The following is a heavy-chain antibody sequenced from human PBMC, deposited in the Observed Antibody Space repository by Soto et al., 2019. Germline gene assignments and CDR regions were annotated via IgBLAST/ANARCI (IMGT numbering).Heavy chain of an antibody. CDR3: ARVGLEYPGRLGYYYYMDV. D-gene: IGHD3-16*01. CDR1: GYTFTSYA. Sequence: ASVEVSCKASGYTFTSYAMHWVRQAPGQRLEWMGWINAGNGNTKYSQKFQGRVTITRDTSASTAYMELSSLRSEDTAVYYCARVGLEYPGRLGYYYYMDVWGKGTTVTVSS. V-gene: IGHV1-3*01. CDR2: INAGNGNT. J-gene: IGHJ6*03.